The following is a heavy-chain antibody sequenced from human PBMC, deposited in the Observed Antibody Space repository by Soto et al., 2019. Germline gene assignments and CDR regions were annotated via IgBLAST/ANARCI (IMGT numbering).Heavy chain of an antibody. Sequence: SESLSLTCAVSGSSIGSGGWWSWVRQPPGKGLEWIAEIFHDGNTNYSPSLKSRVTISVDKSQNQFSLNVYSVTAADTAVYYCARHEGWTGPDQWGQGTLVTVSS. D-gene: IGHD2-8*02. CDR1: GSSIGSGGW. CDR3: ARHEGWTGPDQ. CDR2: IFHDGNT. V-gene: IGHV4-4*02. J-gene: IGHJ5*02.